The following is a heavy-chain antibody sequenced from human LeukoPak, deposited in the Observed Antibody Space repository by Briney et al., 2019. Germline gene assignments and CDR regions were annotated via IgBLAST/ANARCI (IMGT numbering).Heavy chain of an antibody. CDR3: ARGDYYGSGSYYPTPDY. CDR1: GFTFSDYY. J-gene: IGHJ4*02. D-gene: IGHD3-10*01. Sequence: GGSLRLSCAASGFTFSDYYMSWIRQAPGKGLEWVSYISSSGSTIYYADSVKGRFTISRDNAKNSLYLQVNSLRAEDTAVYYCARGDYYGSGSYYPTPDYWGQGTLVTVSS. CDR2: ISSSGSTI. V-gene: IGHV3-11*01.